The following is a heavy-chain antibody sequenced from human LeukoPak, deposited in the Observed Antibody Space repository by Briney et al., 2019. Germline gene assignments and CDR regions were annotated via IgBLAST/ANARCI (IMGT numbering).Heavy chain of an antibody. CDR3: ARLLKNSGWSVYYYYYYMDV. CDR2: INHSGST. Sequence: SETLSLTCTVSGGSISSSSYYWGWIRQPPGKGLEWIGEINHSGSTNYNPSLKSRVTISVDTSKNQFSLKLSSVTAADTAVYYCARLLKNSGWSVYYYYYYMDVWGKGTTVTISS. CDR1: GGSISSSSYY. D-gene: IGHD6-19*01. J-gene: IGHJ6*03. V-gene: IGHV4-39*07.